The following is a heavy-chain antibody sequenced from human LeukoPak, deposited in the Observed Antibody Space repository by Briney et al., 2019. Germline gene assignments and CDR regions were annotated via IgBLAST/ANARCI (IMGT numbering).Heavy chain of an antibody. J-gene: IGHJ6*02. D-gene: IGHD3-10*01. CDR1: GFTFSSYS. CDR3: ARDHRVRGVSTYYYGMDV. CDR2: ISSSSSYI. V-gene: IGHV3-21*01. Sequence: GGSLRLSCAASGFTFSSYSMNWVRQAPGKGLEWVSSISSSSSYIYYADSVKGRFTISRDNAKNSLYLQMNSLRAEDTAVYYCARDHRVRGVSTYYYGMDVWGQGTTVTVSS.